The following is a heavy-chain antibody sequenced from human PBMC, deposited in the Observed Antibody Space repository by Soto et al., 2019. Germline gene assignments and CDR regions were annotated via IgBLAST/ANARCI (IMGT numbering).Heavy chain of an antibody. CDR1: GGIFSSNT. Sequence: QVYLVQSGAEVKKPGSSVKISCKASGGIFSSNTINWVRQAAGQGLEWMGGIIPLFGTANYAEKFQGRVTITADKSTKTEYMELPSLRSEDTAVYYCASKAACGGDCYALDSWGQGTLVTVSS. J-gene: IGHJ4*02. CDR3: ASKAACGGDCYALDS. D-gene: IGHD2-21*02. CDR2: IIPLFGTA. V-gene: IGHV1-69*06.